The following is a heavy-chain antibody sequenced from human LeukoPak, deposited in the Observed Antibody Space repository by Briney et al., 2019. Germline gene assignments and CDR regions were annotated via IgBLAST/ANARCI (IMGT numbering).Heavy chain of an antibody. CDR1: GFTVSRKY. V-gene: IGHV3-53*01. Sequence: PGGSLRLSCAASGFTVSRKYMSWVRQAPGKGLECVSVIYSGGTTYYADSVKGRFTISRDNAKNTLYLQMNSLRAEDTAVYYCARGRGPYGWFDPWGQGTLVTVSS. D-gene: IGHD3-10*01. CDR2: IYSGGTT. CDR3: ARGRGPYGWFDP. J-gene: IGHJ5*02.